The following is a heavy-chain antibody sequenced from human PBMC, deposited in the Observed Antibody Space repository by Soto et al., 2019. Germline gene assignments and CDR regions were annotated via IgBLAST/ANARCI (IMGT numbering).Heavy chain of an antibody. D-gene: IGHD6-19*01. V-gene: IGHV3-23*01. J-gene: IGHJ5*02. Sequence: GGSLRLSCAASGFTFSSYAMSWVRQAPGQGLEWVSTINDSGGTTFYADSVKGRFTISRDNSKNTLYLQMNSLRAEDTAVYYCSQDPPSTGWSYNWFDPWGQGTLVTVSS. CDR2: INDSGGTT. CDR1: GFTFSSYA. CDR3: SQDPPSTGWSYNWFDP.